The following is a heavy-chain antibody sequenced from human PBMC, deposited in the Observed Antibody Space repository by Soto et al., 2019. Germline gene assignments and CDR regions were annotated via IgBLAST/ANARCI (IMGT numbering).Heavy chain of an antibody. CDR3: ARDGQRVACMGWTPGLRYYYGRDV. CDR2: IWYDGTNT. CDR1: GFTFNHHG. J-gene: IGHJ6*02. D-gene: IGHD2-8*01. V-gene: IGHV3-33*01. Sequence: GGSLRLSCAASGFTFNHHGIDWVRQAPGKGLEWVAVIWYDGTNTYYADSEKGRFTISRDISKKTLYLQMHSLRAEDKAVYYCARDGQRVACMGWTPGLRYYYGRDVWGQGTTVTVSS.